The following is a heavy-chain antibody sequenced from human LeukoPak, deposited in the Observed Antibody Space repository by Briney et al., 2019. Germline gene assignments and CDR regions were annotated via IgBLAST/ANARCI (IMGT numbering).Heavy chain of an antibody. D-gene: IGHD6-19*01. CDR2: INPNSGGT. J-gene: IGHJ4*02. Sequence: ASVKVSCKASGYTFTGYYMHWVRQAPGQGLEWTGWINPNSGGTNYAQKFQGRVTMTRDTSISTAYMELSRLRSDDTAVYYCASMIAVAVAFDYWGQGTLVTVSS. V-gene: IGHV1-2*02. CDR1: GYTFTGYY. CDR3: ASMIAVAVAFDY.